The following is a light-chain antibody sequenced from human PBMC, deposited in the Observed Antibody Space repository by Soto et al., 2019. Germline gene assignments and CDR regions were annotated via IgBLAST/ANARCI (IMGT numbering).Light chain of an antibody. Sequence: DIQRTQPPSSLSASVGDRVTITFQASQSVNTYLHWYHQKAGQAPKLLIYAASNLQSGVPSRFSGSGSGTDFTLTISSLQPEDFATYYCQQSYSTPPITFGQGTRLEIK. J-gene: IGKJ5*01. CDR3: QQSYSTPPIT. CDR1: QSVNTY. CDR2: AAS. V-gene: IGKV1-39*01.